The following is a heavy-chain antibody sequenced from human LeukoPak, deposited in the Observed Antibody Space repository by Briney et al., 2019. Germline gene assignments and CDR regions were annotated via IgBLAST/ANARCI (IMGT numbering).Heavy chain of an antibody. CDR2: INHSGST. CDR3: ARSVHYYGSGSYDY. J-gene: IGHJ4*02. CDR1: GGSFSGYY. Sequence: SETLSLTCAVYGGSFSGYYWSWIRQPPGKGPEWIGEINHSGSTNYNPSLKSRVTISVDTSKNQFSLKLSSVTAADTAVYYCARSVHYYGSGSYDYWGQGTLVTVSS. D-gene: IGHD3-10*01. V-gene: IGHV4-34*01.